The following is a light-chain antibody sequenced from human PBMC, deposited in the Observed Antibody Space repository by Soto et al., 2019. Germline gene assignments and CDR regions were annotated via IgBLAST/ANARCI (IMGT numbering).Light chain of an antibody. V-gene: IGKV1-39*01. Sequence: ITMTQSPSSLSATVGDRETITCRASQSISSYLNWYQQKPGKAPKLLIYAASSLQSGVPSRFSGSGSGTDFTLTISSLQPEDFATYYCQQSYSTPITFGQGTRLEIK. CDR2: AAS. J-gene: IGKJ5*01. CDR1: QSISSY. CDR3: QQSYSTPIT.